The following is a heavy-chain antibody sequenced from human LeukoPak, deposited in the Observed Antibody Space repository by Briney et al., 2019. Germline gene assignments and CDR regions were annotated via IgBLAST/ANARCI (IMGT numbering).Heavy chain of an antibody. CDR3: ATEPERRIVVVPAASDY. CDR2: INPNSGGT. Sequence: ASVKVSCKASGYTFTGYYMHWVRQAPGQGLEWMEWINPNSGGTNYAQKFQGRVTMTRDTSISTAYMELGRLRSDDTAVYYCATEPERRIVVVPAASDYWGQGTLVTVSS. D-gene: IGHD2-2*01. CDR1: GYTFTGYY. V-gene: IGHV1-2*02. J-gene: IGHJ4*02.